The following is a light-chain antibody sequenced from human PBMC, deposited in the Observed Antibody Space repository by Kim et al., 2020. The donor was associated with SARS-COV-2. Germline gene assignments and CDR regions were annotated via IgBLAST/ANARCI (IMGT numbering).Light chain of an antibody. V-gene: IGKV3-11*01. Sequence: LSPGERASFSCRASQSIRNYLAWYKQRPGQVPRVLINEASIRATGVPDRFSGSGSATDFTLTISSLESEDVAVYYCQQRYNWPWTFGQGTKVDIK. J-gene: IGKJ1*01. CDR1: QSIRNY. CDR3: QQRYNWPWT. CDR2: EAS.